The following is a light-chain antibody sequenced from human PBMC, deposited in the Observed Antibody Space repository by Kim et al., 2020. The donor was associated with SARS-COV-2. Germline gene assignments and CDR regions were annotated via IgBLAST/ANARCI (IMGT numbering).Light chain of an antibody. CDR1: SGSIASNY. CDR3: QSYDTSIVV. CDR2: EDN. J-gene: IGLJ2*01. V-gene: IGLV6-57*03. Sequence: NFMLTQPHSVSESPGKTVTISCTRSSGSIASNYLQWYQQRPGSAPTTVIYEDNQRPSGVPDRFSGSIDSSSNSASLTISGLKTEDEADYYCQSYDTSIVVFGGGTQLTVL.